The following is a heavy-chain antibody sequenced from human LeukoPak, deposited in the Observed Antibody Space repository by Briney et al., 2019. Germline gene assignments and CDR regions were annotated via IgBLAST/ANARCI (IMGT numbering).Heavy chain of an antibody. CDR3: ARDGVCSGGSCYSFFDY. CDR1: GYTFTDYY. Sequence: ASVKVSCKASGYTFTDYYIHWVRQAPGQGLEWMGWINPNSGGTYYAQTFRGRVTMTRDASINTAYMELSRLRSDDTAVYYCARDGVCSGGSCYSFFDYWGQGTLVTVSS. D-gene: IGHD2-15*01. CDR2: INPNSGGT. V-gene: IGHV1-2*02. J-gene: IGHJ4*02.